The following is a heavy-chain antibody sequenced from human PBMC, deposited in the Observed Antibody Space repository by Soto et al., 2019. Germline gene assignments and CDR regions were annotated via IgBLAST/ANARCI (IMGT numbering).Heavy chain of an antibody. D-gene: IGHD3-3*01. V-gene: IGHV4-34*01. J-gene: IGHJ4*02. CDR1: GGSFSGYY. CDR3: ARANYDFWSGYYYYHY. CDR2: INHSGST. Sequence: SETLSLTCAVYGGSFSGYYWSWIRQPPGKGLEWIGEINHSGSTNYNPSLKSRVTISVDTSKNQFSLKLSSVTAADTAVYYCARANYDFWSGYYYYHYWGQGTRVTVSS.